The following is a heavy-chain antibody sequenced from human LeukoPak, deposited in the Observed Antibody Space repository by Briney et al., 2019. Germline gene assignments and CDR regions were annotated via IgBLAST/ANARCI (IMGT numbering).Heavy chain of an antibody. CDR1: GYTFTSYG. V-gene: IGHV1-18*01. CDR2: ISAYNGNT. Sequence: ASVKVSCKASGYTFTSYGISWVRQAPGQGLEWMGWISAYNGNTNYAQKLQGRVTMTTDTSTSTAYMELRSLRSDDTAVYYCARTVAGTYNYYYGMDVWGQGTTVTVSS. CDR3: ARTVAGTYNYYYGMDV. D-gene: IGHD6-19*01. J-gene: IGHJ6*02.